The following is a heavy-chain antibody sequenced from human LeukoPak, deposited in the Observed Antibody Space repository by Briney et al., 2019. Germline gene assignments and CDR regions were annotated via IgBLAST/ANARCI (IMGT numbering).Heavy chain of an antibody. CDR3: ARLSLSSGGDAC. CDR1: GYTFNAYG. CDR2: ISAYNGNT. J-gene: IGHJ4*02. D-gene: IGHD2-15*01. V-gene: IGHV1-18*01. Sequence: ASVKVSCKAYGYTFNAYGVTWVRQAPGQGPEWMGWISAYNGNTDYVQKFRGRVTMTIDTSTRTVYMELRSLRYDDTAVYYCARLSLSSGGDACWGQGTLVTVSS.